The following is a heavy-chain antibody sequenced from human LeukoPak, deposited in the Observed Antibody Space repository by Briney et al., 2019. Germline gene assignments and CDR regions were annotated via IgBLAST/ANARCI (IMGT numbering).Heavy chain of an antibody. CDR1: GYSFTSYW. CDR3: ARLPFLPRYSSSWYLDY. D-gene: IGHD6-13*01. CDR2: IYPGDSDT. Sequence: GESLKISCKGSGYSFTSYWIGWVRQMPGKGLEWMGIIYPGDSDTRYSPSFQGQVTISADKSISTAYLQWSSLKASDTAMYYCARLPFLPRYSSSWYLDYWGQGTLVTVSS. V-gene: IGHV5-51*01. J-gene: IGHJ4*02.